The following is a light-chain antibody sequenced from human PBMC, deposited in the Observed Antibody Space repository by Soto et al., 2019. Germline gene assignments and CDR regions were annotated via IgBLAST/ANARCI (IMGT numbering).Light chain of an antibody. CDR1: SSDVGGYNY. CDR2: EVS. Sequence: QSVLTQPPSASGSPGQSVTISCTGTSSDVGGYNYVSWYQQHPGKAPKLMIYEVSKRPSAVPDRFSGSKSGNTASLTVSGLQAEDEADYYCSSYAGSLYVFGTGTKPTVL. J-gene: IGLJ1*01. V-gene: IGLV2-8*01. CDR3: SSYAGSLYV.